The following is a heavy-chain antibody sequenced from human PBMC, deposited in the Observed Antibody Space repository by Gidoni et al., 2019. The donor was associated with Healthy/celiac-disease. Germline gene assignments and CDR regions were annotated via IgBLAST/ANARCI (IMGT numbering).Heavy chain of an antibody. J-gene: IGHJ6*02. CDR3: ARGADIVVVPAAPYYYYYYGMDV. Sequence: EVQLVESGGGLVKPGGSLRLSCAAPGLTFSSYRMNWSAQAPGKGLEWVSSISSSSSYIYYADSVKGRFTISRDNAKNSLYLQMNSLRAEDTAVYYCARGADIVVVPAAPYYYYYYGMDVWGQGTTVTVSS. D-gene: IGHD2-2*01. CDR2: ISSSSSYI. V-gene: IGHV3-21*01. CDR1: GLTFSSYR.